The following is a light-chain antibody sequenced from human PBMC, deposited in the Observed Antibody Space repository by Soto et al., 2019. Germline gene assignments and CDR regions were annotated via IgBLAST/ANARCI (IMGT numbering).Light chain of an antibody. CDR1: QTISSY. CDR2: AAS. Sequence: DIQMTQSPSSLSVSVGDRVTITCWASQTISSYLHWYQQKPGKAPKVLIYAASSLRSGVPSRFSGRASGADFTLTISSLQPEDFATYYCHQTYSAPYTFGQGTKLEIK. CDR3: HQTYSAPYT. V-gene: IGKV1-39*01. J-gene: IGKJ2*01.